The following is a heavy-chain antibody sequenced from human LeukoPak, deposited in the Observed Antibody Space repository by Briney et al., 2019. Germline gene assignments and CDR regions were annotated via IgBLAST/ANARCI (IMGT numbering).Heavy chain of an antibody. CDR2: VYYSGST. D-gene: IGHD1-1*01. Sequence: PSETLSLTCTVSGGSISSYYWGWIRQPPGKGLEWIGYVYYSGSTNYNPSLKSRVTISVDTSKNQFSLHLSSVTAADTAVYHCARDSRTTTAFDIWGQGTMVTVSS. CDR3: ARDSRTTTAFDI. J-gene: IGHJ3*02. CDR1: GGSISSYY. V-gene: IGHV4-59*01.